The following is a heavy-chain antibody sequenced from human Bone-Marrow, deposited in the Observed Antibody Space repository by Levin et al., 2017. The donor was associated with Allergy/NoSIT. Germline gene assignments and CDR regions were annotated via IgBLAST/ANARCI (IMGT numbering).Heavy chain of an antibody. Sequence: SETLSLTCTVSGGSISSSSYYWGWIRQPPGKGLEWIGSIYYSGSTYYNPSLKSRVTISVDTSKNQFSLKLSSVTAADTAVYYCARHDSSGYHTPDYFDYWGQGTLVTVSS. V-gene: IGHV4-39*01. D-gene: IGHD3-22*01. CDR3: ARHDSSGYHTPDYFDY. CDR1: GGSISSSSYY. J-gene: IGHJ4*02. CDR2: IYYSGST.